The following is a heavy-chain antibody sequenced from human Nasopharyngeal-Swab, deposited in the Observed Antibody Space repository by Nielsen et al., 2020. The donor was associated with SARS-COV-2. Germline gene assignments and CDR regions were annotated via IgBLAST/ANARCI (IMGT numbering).Heavy chain of an antibody. CDR3: ARGSGSYKDILFDY. CDR1: GFTFSSYG. V-gene: IGHV3-30*03. CDR2: ISYDGSNN. D-gene: IGHD1-26*01. Sequence: GGTLRLSCAASGFTFSSYGMHWVRQAPGKGLEWVAVISYDGSNNYYADSVKGRFTISRDNSKNTLYLQMNSLRAEDTAVYYCARGSGSYKDILFDYWGQGTLVTVSS. J-gene: IGHJ4*02.